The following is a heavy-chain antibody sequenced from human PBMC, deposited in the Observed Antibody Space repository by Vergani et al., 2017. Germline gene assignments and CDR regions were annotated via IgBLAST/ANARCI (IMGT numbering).Heavy chain of an antibody. J-gene: IGHJ4*02. CDR1: GFTFSSYS. CDR3: ARVSLREQGIDY. V-gene: IGHV3-21*01. CDR2: ISSSSSYI. Sequence: EVQLVESGGGRVKPGGSLRLSCAASGFTFSSYSMNWVRQAPGKGLEWVSSISSSSSYIYYADSVKGRFTISRDNAKNSLYLQMNSLRAEDTAVYYCARVSLREQGIDYWGQGTLVTVSS. D-gene: IGHD1/OR15-1a*01.